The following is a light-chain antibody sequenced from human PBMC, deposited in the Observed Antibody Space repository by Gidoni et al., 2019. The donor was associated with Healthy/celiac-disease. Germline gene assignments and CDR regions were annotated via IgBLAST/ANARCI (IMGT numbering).Light chain of an antibody. CDR1: QSVSSSY. V-gene: IGKV3-20*01. CDR3: QQYGSSFP. CDR2: GAS. J-gene: IGKJ1*01. Sequence: EIVLTQSPGTLSLSPGERATLSCRASQSVSSSYLAWYQQKPGQAPRLLIYGASSRATGIPDRFSGSGSGTDFTLTISRLEPEDFAVYYCQQYGSSFPFGQXTKVEIK.